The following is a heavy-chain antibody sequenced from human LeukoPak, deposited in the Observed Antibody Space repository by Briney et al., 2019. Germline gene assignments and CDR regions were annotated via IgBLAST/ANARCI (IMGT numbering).Heavy chain of an antibody. CDR3: ARRSSRARFDY. CDR2: INHSGST. V-gene: IGHV4-34*01. J-gene: IGHJ4*02. D-gene: IGHD2-2*01. Sequence: PSETLSLTCAVYGGSFSGYYWSWIRQPPGKGLEWIGEINHSGSTNYNPSLKGRVTISVDTSKNQFSLKLSSVTAADTAVYYCARRSSRARFDYWGQGTLVTVSS. CDR1: GGSFSGYY.